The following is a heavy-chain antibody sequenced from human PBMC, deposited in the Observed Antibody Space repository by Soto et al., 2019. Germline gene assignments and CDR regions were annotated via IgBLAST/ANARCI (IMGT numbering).Heavy chain of an antibody. CDR3: ARGEYSGYDFYDAFDI. CDR1: GGSISNGGYY. V-gene: IGHV4-31*03. CDR2: IYYSGST. D-gene: IGHD5-12*01. J-gene: IGHJ3*02. Sequence: SESRFRTGTVSGGSISNGGYYWNWIRQHPGKGLEWIGYIYYSGSTYYNPSLKSRVTISVDTSKNQFSLKLSSVTAADTAVYYCARGEYSGYDFYDAFDIWGQGTMVTVSS.